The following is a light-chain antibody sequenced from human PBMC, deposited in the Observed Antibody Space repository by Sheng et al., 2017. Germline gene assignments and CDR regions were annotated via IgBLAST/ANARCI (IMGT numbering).Light chain of an antibody. J-gene: IGKJ2*01. V-gene: IGKV3-15*01. CDR3: QQYDSWPPT. CDR2: GAT. Sequence: EIVLTQSPATLSLSPGERATLSCRASQSVIRYLAWYQQKPGQAPRLLIYGATTRATGIPARFSGSGSGTEFTLTISSLQSEDFAVYYCQQYDSWPPTFGQGTKLEIK. CDR1: QSVIRY.